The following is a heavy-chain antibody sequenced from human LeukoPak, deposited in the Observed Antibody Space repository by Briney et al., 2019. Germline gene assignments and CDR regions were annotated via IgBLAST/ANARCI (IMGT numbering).Heavy chain of an antibody. V-gene: IGHV4-34*01. D-gene: IGHD4-23*01. Sequence: SETLSLTCAVYGGSLSGYYWSWFRQPPGKGLEWIGVMHYTGATNYSPSLKSRVTISAGTSKNQFSLKVNSVTAADTAVYYCARGVTLYYYFDLWGRGTLVTVSS. CDR2: MHYTGAT. CDR1: GGSLSGYY. J-gene: IGHJ2*01. CDR3: ARGVTLYYYFDL.